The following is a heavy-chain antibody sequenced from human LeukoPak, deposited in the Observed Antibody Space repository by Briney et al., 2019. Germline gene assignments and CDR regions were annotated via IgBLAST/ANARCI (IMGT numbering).Heavy chain of an antibody. V-gene: IGHV1-2*06. Sequence: ASVKVSCKASGGTFSSYAISWVRQAPGQGLEWMGRINPNSGGTNYAQKFQGRVTMTRDTSISTAYMELSRLRSEDTAVYYCAKNSSSWYYYWGQGTLVTVSS. CDR1: GGTFSSYA. J-gene: IGHJ4*02. D-gene: IGHD6-13*01. CDR2: INPNSGGT. CDR3: AKNSSSWYYY.